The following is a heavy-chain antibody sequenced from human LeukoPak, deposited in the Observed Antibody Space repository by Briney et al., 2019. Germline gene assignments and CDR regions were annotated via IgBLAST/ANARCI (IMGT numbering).Heavy chain of an antibody. Sequence: ASVTVSCKASGYTFTGYYMHWVRQAPGQGLEWMGWINPNSGGTNYAQKFQGRVTMTRDTSISTAYMELSRLRSDDTAVYYCARDLTGSYSAFDIWGQGTMVTVSS. CDR2: INPNSGGT. CDR3: ARDLTGSYSAFDI. CDR1: GYTFTGYY. J-gene: IGHJ3*02. D-gene: IGHD1-26*01. V-gene: IGHV1-2*02.